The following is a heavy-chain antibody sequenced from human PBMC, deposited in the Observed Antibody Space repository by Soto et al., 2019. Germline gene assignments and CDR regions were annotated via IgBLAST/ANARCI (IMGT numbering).Heavy chain of an antibody. CDR3: AREGHSSTWLNWFDP. Sequence: GGSLRLSCAGSGFTLTRSAVSWVRQAPGKGLEWVSGISAGGGGTYYADSVKGRFTISRDNAKNSLYLQMNSLRDEDTAVYYCAREGHSSTWLNWFDPWGQGTLVTVSS. J-gene: IGHJ5*02. CDR2: ISAGGGGT. CDR1: GFTLTRSA. V-gene: IGHV3-23*01. D-gene: IGHD6-13*01.